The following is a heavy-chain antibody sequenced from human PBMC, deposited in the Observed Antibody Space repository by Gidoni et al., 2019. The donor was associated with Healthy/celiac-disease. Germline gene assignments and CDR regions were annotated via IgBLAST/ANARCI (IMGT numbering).Heavy chain of an antibody. Sequence: QVQLVESGGGVVQPARSLRLSCSASGFTFSSYGMHWVRQAPGKGLEWVAVIWYDGSNKYYADSVKGRFTISRENYKNTLYLQMNSLRAEDTAVYYCAIDHYGLDYWGQGTLGTVSS. J-gene: IGHJ4*02. D-gene: IGHD3-16*01. CDR1: GFTFSSYG. CDR2: IWYDGSNK. CDR3: AIDHYGLDY. V-gene: IGHV3-33*01.